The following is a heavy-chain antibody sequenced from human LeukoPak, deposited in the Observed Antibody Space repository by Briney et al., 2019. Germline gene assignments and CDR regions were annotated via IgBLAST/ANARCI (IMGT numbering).Heavy chain of an antibody. Sequence: SETLSLTCTVSGGSISNYYWSWLRQPPGKGLEWIGSIYYSGSTNYNSSLKSRVTISVDTSKNLFSLKLSSVTAADTAVYYCARIGSSGWPNFDYWGQGTLVTVSS. CDR1: GGSISNYY. CDR2: IYYSGST. V-gene: IGHV4-59*01. J-gene: IGHJ4*02. D-gene: IGHD6-19*01. CDR3: ARIGSSGWPNFDY.